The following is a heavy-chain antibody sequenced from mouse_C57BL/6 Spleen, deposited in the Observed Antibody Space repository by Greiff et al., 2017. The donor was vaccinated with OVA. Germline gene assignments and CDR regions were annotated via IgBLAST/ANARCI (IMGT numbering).Heavy chain of an antibody. CDR2: ISSGSSTI. CDR3: ARLLGRAADY. Sequence: EVKLVESGGGLVKPGGSLKLSCAASGFTFSDYGMHWVRQAPEKGLEWVAYISSGSSTIYYADTVKGRFTISRDNAKNTLFLQMTSLRAEDTAMYYCARLLGRAADYWGQGTTLTVSS. J-gene: IGHJ2*01. V-gene: IGHV5-17*01. D-gene: IGHD4-1*01. CDR1: GFTFSDYG.